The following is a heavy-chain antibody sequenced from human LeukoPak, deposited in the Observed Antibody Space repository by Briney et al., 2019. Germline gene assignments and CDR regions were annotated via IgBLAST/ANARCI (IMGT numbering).Heavy chain of an antibody. CDR3: TTLYPTGFDI. Sequence: GRSLRLSCAASGFTFSSYGMHWVRQAPGKGLEWVAVIWYDGSNKYYADSVKGRFTISRDNSKNTLYLQMNSLRVEDTAVYYCTTLYPTGFDIWGQGTMVTVSS. D-gene: IGHD1-14*01. CDR1: GFTFSSYG. CDR2: IWYDGSNK. V-gene: IGHV3-33*01. J-gene: IGHJ3*02.